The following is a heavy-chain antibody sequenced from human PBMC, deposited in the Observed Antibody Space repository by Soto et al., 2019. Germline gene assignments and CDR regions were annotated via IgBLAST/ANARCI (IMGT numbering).Heavy chain of an antibody. CDR3: ARDLAVAGPNWFDP. V-gene: IGHV3-11*01. J-gene: IGHJ5*02. Sequence: GGSLRLSCAASGFTFSDYYMSWIRQAPGKGLEWVSFISSSVSTIYYADSVKGRFTISRDNAKNSLFLQMNSLRAEDTAVYYCARDLAVAGPNWFDPWGQGILVTVSS. D-gene: IGHD6-19*01. CDR1: GFTFSDYY. CDR2: ISSSVSTI.